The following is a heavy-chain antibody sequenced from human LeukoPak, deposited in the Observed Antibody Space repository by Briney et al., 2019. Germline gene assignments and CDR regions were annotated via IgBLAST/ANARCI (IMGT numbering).Heavy chain of an antibody. J-gene: IGHJ5*02. CDR3: ARDGPKYCSNGVCYAPVDP. CDR2: ISSGSSYI. CDR1: GFTFSSYS. D-gene: IGHD2-8*01. V-gene: IGHV3-21*01. Sequence: GGSLRLSCVASGFTFSSYSINWVRQAPGKGLEWVSSISSGSSYIYYADSVKGRFTISRDNGKNSLYLQMNSLRAEDTAVYYCARDGPKYCSNGVCYAPVDPWGQGTLVTVSS.